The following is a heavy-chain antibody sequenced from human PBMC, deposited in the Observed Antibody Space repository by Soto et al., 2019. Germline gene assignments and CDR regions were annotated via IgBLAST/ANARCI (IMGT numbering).Heavy chain of an antibody. CDR2: IIPVLNIT. CDR3: ARGVWVTDGGMNYYYYYMDV. J-gene: IGHJ6*03. Sequence: QVQLVQSGAEVQKPGSSLRVSCEASGGTLSSYTFNWVRQAPGQGLGWMGRIIPVLNITNYAQNFKGRVTITADKSTSTVYMELSSLRSDDSAIYYCARGVWVTDGGMNYYYYYMDVWGKGSTVTVSS. CDR1: GGTLSSYT. D-gene: IGHD2-21*02. V-gene: IGHV1-69*02.